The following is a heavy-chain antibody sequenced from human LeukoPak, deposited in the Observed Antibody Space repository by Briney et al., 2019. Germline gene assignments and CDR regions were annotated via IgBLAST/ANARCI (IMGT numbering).Heavy chain of an antibody. CDR1: GFTFSSYW. V-gene: IGHV3-48*04. Sequence: PGGSLRLSCAASGFTFSSYWMNWVRQAPGKRLEWVSYISSSGSTIYYADSVKGRFTISRDNAKNSLYLQMNSLRAEDTAVYYCARVEQWLVHGAFDIWGQGTMVTVSS. CDR3: ARVEQWLVHGAFDI. D-gene: IGHD6-19*01. CDR2: ISSSGSTI. J-gene: IGHJ3*02.